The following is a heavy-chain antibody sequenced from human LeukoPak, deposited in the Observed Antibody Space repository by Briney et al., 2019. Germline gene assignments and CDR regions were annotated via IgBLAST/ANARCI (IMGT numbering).Heavy chain of an antibody. CDR2: ISYDGSNK. CDR3: AREKLLSDYYYGMDV. J-gene: IGHJ6*02. CDR1: GFTFSSYG. V-gene: IGHV3-30*03. D-gene: IGHD2-2*01. Sequence: GGSLRLSCAASGFTFSSYGMHWVRQAPGKGLEWVAVISYDGSNKYYADSVKGRFTISRDNSKNTLYLQMNSLRAEDTAVYYCAREKLLSDYYYGMDVWGQGTTVTVSS.